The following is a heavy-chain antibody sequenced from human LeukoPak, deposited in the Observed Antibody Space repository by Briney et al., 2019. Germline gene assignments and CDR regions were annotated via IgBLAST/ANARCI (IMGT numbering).Heavy chain of an antibody. CDR2: IRYDGITK. Sequence: GGSLRLSCTASGFTFSNHGMHWVRQAPGKGLEWVAFIRYDGITKYYADSVKGRFTISRDNSKNTLYLQMNSLRAEDTAVYYCARRPWELLFYYYYYMDVWGKGTTVTVSS. CDR1: GFTFSNHG. V-gene: IGHV3-30*02. D-gene: IGHD1-26*01. J-gene: IGHJ6*03. CDR3: ARRPWELLFYYYYYMDV.